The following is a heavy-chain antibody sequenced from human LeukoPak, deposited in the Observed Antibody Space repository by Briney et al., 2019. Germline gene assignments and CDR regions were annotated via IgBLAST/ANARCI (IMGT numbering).Heavy chain of an antibody. J-gene: IGHJ4*02. D-gene: IGHD3-10*01. CDR3: ARCDFNSGSYYFDY. CDR1: GYIFTSHY. CDR2: IHPIGGST. Sequence: GASVKVSCKASGYIFTSHYIQWARQAPGQGLEWMGLIHPIGGSTTYAQRFQGRVTMTRDTATSTVYMELRSLRSEDTAIYYCARCDFNSGSYYFDYWGQGSMVTGSS. V-gene: IGHV1-46*01.